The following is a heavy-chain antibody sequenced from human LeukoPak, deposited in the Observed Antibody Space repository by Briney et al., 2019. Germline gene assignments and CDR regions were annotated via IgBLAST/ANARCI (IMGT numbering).Heavy chain of an antibody. CDR1: GGSISSYY. CDR2: IYYSGST. V-gene: IGHV4-59*01. Sequence: SETLSLTCTVSGGSISSYYWSWIRQPPGKGLEWIGYIYYSGSTNYNPSLKSRVTISVDTSKNQFSLKLSSVTAADTAVYYCARGPDTAMVSGPLDYWGQGTLVTVSS. D-gene: IGHD5-18*01. CDR3: ARGPDTAMVSGPLDY. J-gene: IGHJ4*02.